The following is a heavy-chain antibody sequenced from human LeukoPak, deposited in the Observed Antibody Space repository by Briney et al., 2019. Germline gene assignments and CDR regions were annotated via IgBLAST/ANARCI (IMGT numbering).Heavy chain of an antibody. CDR1: GFTFSNAW. CDR2: IKSKTEDGTT. J-gene: IGHJ4*02. Sequence: GGSLRLSCAASGFTFSNAWMTWVRRAPGKGLQWVGRIKSKTEDGTTDYAAPVKDRFTISRDDSKNTLYLQMNSLRAEDTAVYYCAKGTALYSSGWYYFDYWGQGTLVTVSS. D-gene: IGHD6-19*01. V-gene: IGHV3-15*01. CDR3: AKGTALYSSGWYYFDY.